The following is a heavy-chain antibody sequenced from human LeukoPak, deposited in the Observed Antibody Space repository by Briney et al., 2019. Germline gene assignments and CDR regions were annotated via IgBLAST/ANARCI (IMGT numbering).Heavy chain of an antibody. V-gene: IGHV3-7*01. D-gene: IGHD7-27*01. Sequence: GGSLRLSCAASGLIFSRYWMLWVRQAPAKGLEWVAKVNEGGSDKYDVGSVKGRFTISRDNAKNSLYLKMSRLRAEETAVYFCAVGVGWGFDYWGQGTLVTVSS. CDR3: AVGVGWGFDY. J-gene: IGHJ4*02. CDR2: VNEGGSDK. CDR1: GLIFSRYW.